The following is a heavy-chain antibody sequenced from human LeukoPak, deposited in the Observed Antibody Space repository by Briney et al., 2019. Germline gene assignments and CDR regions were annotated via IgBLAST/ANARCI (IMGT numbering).Heavy chain of an antibody. J-gene: IGHJ6*02. CDR1: GFTFSTYW. D-gene: IGHD3-16*01. Sequence: GGSLRLSCSASGFTFSTYWMSWARQAPGKGLEWVASINHNGNVNYYVDSVKGRFTISRDNAKNSLYLQMSNLRAEDTAVYFCARGGGLDVWGQGATVTVSS. CDR3: ARGGGLDV. V-gene: IGHV3-7*03. CDR2: INHNGNVN.